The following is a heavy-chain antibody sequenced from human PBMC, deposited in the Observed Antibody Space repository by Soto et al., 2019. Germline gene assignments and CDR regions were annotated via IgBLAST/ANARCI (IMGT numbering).Heavy chain of an antibody. J-gene: IGHJ6*02. CDR3: ARDRDCWSGYFPVRMDV. V-gene: IGHV1-69*13. D-gene: IGHD3-3*01. CDR2: IIPIFGTA. CDR1: GGTFSSYA. Sequence: SAKVSCKASGGTFSSYAISWVRQAPGQGLEWMGGIIPIFGTANYAQKFQGRVTITADESTSTAYMELSSLRSEDTAVYYCARDRDCWSGYFPVRMDVWGQGPTVTVSS.